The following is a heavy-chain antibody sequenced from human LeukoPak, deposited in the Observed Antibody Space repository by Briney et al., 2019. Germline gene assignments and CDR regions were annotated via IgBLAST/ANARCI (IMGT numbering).Heavy chain of an antibody. Sequence: GESLKISCKGSGYSFTSYWIGWVRQMPGKGLEWMGIIYPGDSDTRYSPSFQGQVTISADKSISTAYLQWSSLKASDTAMYYCVRHSVSRNRNYYMDVWGKGTTVTISS. CDR1: GYSFTSYW. CDR3: VRHSVSRNRNYYMDV. V-gene: IGHV5-51*01. CDR2: IYPGDSDT. J-gene: IGHJ6*03. D-gene: IGHD1-14*01.